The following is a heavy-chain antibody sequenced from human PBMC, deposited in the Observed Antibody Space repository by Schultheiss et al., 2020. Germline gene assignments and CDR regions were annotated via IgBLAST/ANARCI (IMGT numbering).Heavy chain of an antibody. CDR3: ARGGDIVGLGEGYYYYGMDV. CDR2: IYYSGST. V-gene: IGHV4-34*01. CDR1: GGSFSGYY. D-gene: IGHD2-15*01. Sequence: SQPLSLTCAVYGGSFSGYYWSWIRQPPGKGLEWIGSIYYSGSTYYNPSLKSRVTISVDTSKNQFSLKLSSVTAADTAVYYCARGGDIVGLGEGYYYYGMDVWGQGTTVTVSS. J-gene: IGHJ6*02.